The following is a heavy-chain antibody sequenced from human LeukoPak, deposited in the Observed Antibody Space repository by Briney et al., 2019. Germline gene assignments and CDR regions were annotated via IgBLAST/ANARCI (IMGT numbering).Heavy chain of an antibody. CDR1: GGSITDYY. Sequence: SETLSLTCSVSGGSITDYYWAWIRQPPGKGLEWIGYVYYSGSTKHNPSLKSRVTISLDTSKNQFSLKLNSVTAADTAVYYCARYCSGGDCYSKALDYWGQGILVTVSS. CDR2: VYYSGST. CDR3: ARYCSGGDCYSKALDY. J-gene: IGHJ4*02. V-gene: IGHV4-59*01. D-gene: IGHD2-15*01.